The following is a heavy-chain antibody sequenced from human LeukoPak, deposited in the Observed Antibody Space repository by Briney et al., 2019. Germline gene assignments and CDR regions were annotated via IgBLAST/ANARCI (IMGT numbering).Heavy chain of an antibody. CDR2: IYTSGST. CDR1: GGSISSYY. V-gene: IGHV4-4*07. CDR3: ARDTPYYDSSGYQTLFDY. Sequence: SETLSLTCNVSGGSISSYYWSWIRQPAGKGLEWIGRIYTSGSTNYNPSLKSRVTMSVDTSKNQFSLKLSSVTAADTAVYYCARDTPYYDSSGYQTLFDYWGQGTLVTVSS. D-gene: IGHD3-22*01. J-gene: IGHJ4*02.